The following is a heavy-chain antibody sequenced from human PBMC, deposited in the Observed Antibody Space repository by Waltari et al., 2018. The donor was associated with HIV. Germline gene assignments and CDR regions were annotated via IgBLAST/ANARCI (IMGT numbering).Heavy chain of an antibody. CDR2: IYYSGSP. V-gene: IGHV4-39*01. J-gene: IGHJ4*02. CDR3: ARHSLTYYYDSSGYSVAFDY. CDR1: GGSISSSSYY. D-gene: IGHD3-22*01. Sequence: QLQLQESGPGLVKPSETLSLTCTVSGGSISSSSYYWGWIRQPPGKGLEWIGSIYYSGSPDYTPSLKSRVTISVDTSKNQFSLKLSSVTAADTAVYYCARHSLTYYYDSSGYSVAFDYWGQGTLVTVSS.